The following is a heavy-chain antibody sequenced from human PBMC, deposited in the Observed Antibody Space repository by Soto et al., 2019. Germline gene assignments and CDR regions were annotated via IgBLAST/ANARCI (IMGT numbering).Heavy chain of an antibody. CDR3: VRGGGYDSFDF. J-gene: IGHJ4*02. CDR2: IYTSGST. Sequence: PSETLSLTCTVSGGSISSYYWSWIRQPAGKGLEWIGRIYTSGSTNYNPSLKSRVTMSVDTSKNQFFLSLSSMTAADKAVYYCVRGGGYDSFDFWGQGIQVTVSS. CDR1: GGSISSYY. V-gene: IGHV4-4*07. D-gene: IGHD2-15*01.